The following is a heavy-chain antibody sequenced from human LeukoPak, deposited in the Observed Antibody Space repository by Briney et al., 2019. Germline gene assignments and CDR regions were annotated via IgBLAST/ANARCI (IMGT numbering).Heavy chain of an antibody. V-gene: IGHV3-48*01. J-gene: IGHJ4*02. CDR1: GFTFSSSP. CDR3: ASSGDY. CDR2: ISSSSTI. Sequence: GGSLRLSCAASGFTFSSSPMNLVRQAPGKGLEWVSYISSSSTIYYADSVKGRFTISRDNAKNSLYLQMNSMRVEDTAVYYCASSGDYWGQGTLVTVSS.